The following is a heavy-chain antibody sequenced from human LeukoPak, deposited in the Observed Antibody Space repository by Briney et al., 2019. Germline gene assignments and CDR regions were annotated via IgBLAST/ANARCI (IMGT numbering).Heavy chain of an antibody. V-gene: IGHV1-69*04. CDR3: ARDGDKGAPFYY. D-gene: IGHD4/OR15-4a*01. CDR2: IIPILGIA. J-gene: IGHJ4*02. CDR1: GGTFSSYA. Sequence: SVKVSCKASGGTFSSYAISWVRQAPGQGLEWMGRIIPILGIANYAQKFQGRVTITADKSTSTAYMELSSLRSEDTAVYYCARDGDKGAPFYYWGQGTLVTVSS.